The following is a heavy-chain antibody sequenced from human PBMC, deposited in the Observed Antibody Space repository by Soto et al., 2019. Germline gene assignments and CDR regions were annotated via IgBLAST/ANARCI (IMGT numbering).Heavy chain of an antibody. J-gene: IGHJ4*02. CDR1: GFTFSSYE. CDR2: ISSSGSTI. Sequence: GGSLRLSCAASGFTFSSYEMNWVRQAPGKGLEWVSYISSSGSTIYYADSVKGRFTISRDNAKNSLYLQMNGLRAEDTAVYYCAGGYSYGYNFDYWGQGTLVTVSS. CDR3: AGGYSYGYNFDY. V-gene: IGHV3-48*03. D-gene: IGHD5-18*01.